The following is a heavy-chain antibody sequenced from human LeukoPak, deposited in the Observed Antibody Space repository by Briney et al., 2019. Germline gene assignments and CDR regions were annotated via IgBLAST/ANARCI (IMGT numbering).Heavy chain of an antibody. Sequence: GGSLRLSCAASGFTFSSYWMSWVRQAPGKGLEWVANIKQDGSEKYYVDSVKGRFTISRDISKNTVYLQMNSLRAEDTALYYCARDQRGIAVAGVGWYFDLWGRGTLVTVSS. CDR2: IKQDGSEK. CDR1: GFTFSSYW. V-gene: IGHV3-7*01. D-gene: IGHD6-19*01. J-gene: IGHJ2*01. CDR3: ARDQRGIAVAGVGWYFDL.